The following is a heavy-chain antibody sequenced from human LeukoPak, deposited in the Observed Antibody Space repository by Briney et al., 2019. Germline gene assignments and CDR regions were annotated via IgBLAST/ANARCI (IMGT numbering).Heavy chain of an antibody. CDR2: IYHSGST. Sequence: SETLSLTCAVYGGSFSGYYWSWIRQPPGKGLEWIGEIYHSGSTNYNPSLKSRVTISVDTSKNQFSLKLTSVTAADRAVYYCARGHSSVVTAIPYYFDFWGQGTLVTVSS. CDR3: ARGHSSVVTAIPYYFDF. V-gene: IGHV4-34*01. CDR1: GGSFSGYY. D-gene: IGHD2-21*02. J-gene: IGHJ4*02.